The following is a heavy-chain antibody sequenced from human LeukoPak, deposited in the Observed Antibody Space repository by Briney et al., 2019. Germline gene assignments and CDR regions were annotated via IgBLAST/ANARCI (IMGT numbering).Heavy chain of an antibody. J-gene: IGHJ4*02. V-gene: IGHV4-39*01. D-gene: IGHD3-3*01. CDR1: GGSISSSSYY. CDR2: IYYSGST. CDR3: ARTPYDFWSGYWRTQFDY. Sequence: PSETLSLTCTVSGGSISSSSYYWGWLRQPPGKGREWIASIYYSGSTYYNPSRKSRVTISVDTSKNQFSLKLSSVTAADTAVYYCARTPYDFWSGYWRTQFDYWGQGTLVTVSS.